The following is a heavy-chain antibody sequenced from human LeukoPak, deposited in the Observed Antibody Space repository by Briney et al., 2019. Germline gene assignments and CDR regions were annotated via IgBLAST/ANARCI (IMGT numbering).Heavy chain of an antibody. D-gene: IGHD3-10*01. CDR2: ILYDGTNK. CDR3: AKDRFGSSFDY. Sequence: PGGSLRLSCAASGFTFSSFGMHWVRQAPGQGLEWVAFILYDGTNKYYADSVKGRFTISRDSFKNTLYLQMNSLRAEDTAVYYCAKDRFGSSFDYWGQGTLVTVSS. V-gene: IGHV3-30*02. CDR1: GFTFSSFG. J-gene: IGHJ4*02.